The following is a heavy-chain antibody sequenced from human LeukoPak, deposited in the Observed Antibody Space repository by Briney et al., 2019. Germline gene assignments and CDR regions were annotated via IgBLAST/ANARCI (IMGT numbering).Heavy chain of an antibody. D-gene: IGHD6-19*01. CDR1: GDSVSNRRAA. Sequence: SQTLSLTCAISGDSVSNRRAAWNWIRQSPERGLEWLGRTFYRSKWSNDYAVSVKSRITISPDTSKNQFPLQLNSMTPDDTAVYYCASERNSGWGAFDVWGQGTMVTVSS. J-gene: IGHJ3*01. CDR3: ASERNSGWGAFDV. CDR2: TFYRSKWSN. V-gene: IGHV6-1*01.